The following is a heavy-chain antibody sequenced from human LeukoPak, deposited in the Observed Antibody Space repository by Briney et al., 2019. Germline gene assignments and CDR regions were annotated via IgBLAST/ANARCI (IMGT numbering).Heavy chain of an antibody. V-gene: IGHV3-23*01. CDR1: GFTFSSYA. CDR2: ISGSGSST. CDR3: AKGRNVVVPAAMIDY. J-gene: IGHJ4*02. D-gene: IGHD2-2*01. Sequence: GGSLRLSCAGSGFTFSSYAMNWVRQAPGKGLEWVSAISGSGSSTYYADSVKGRFTISRDNSKNTLYLQMSSLRAEDTAVYYCAKGRNVVVPAAMIDYWGQGTLVPVSS.